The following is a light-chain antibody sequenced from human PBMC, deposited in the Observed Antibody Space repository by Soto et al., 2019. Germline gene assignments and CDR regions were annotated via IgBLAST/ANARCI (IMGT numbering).Light chain of an antibody. Sequence: QSVLTQPPSASGSPGQSVTISCTGTSSDVGGYNYVSWYQQHPGKAPKLMIYDVSKRPSGVPDRFSGSKSGNTASLTISGLQAEDEADYYCCSYAGRYVFGTGTKLTVL. V-gene: IGLV2-8*01. J-gene: IGLJ1*01. CDR1: SSDVGGYNY. CDR3: CSYAGRYV. CDR2: DVS.